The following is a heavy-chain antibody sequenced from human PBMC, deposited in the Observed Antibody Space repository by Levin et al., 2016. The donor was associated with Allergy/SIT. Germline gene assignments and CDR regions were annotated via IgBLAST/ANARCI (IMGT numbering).Heavy chain of an antibody. CDR2: IKQDGSEK. D-gene: IGHD5-12*01. CDR1: GFTFSSYW. J-gene: IGHJ6*02. Sequence: GESLKISCAASGFTFSSYWMSWVRQAPGKGLEWVANIKQDGSEKYYVDSVKGRFTISRDNAKNSLYLQMNSLRAEDTAVYYCARGVATIPPDNYNYYGMDVWGQGTTVTVSS. CDR3: ARGVATIPPDNYNYYGMDV. V-gene: IGHV3-7*01.